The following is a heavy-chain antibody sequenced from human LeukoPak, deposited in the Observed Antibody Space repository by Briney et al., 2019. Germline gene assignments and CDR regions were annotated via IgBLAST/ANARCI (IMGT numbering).Heavy chain of an antibody. CDR3: AKGPGYSSSWADY. CDR1: GFTFSSYG. J-gene: IGHJ4*02. CDR2: IWYDESNK. V-gene: IGHV3-33*06. D-gene: IGHD6-13*01. Sequence: GRSLRLSCAASGFTFSSYGMHWVRQAPGKGLEWVAVIWYDESNKYYADSVKGRFTISRDNSKNTLYLQMNSLRAEDTAVYYCAKGPGYSSSWADYWGQGTLVTVSS.